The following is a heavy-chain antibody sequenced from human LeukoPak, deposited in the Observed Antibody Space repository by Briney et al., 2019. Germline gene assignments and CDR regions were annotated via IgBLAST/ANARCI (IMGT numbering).Heavy chain of an antibody. CDR1: GYTFTSYY. CDR2: INPSGGST. Sequence: ASVKVSCKASGYTFTSYYMHWVRQAPGQGLEWMGIINPSGGSTSYAQKFQGRVTMTRDMSTSTDYMELSSLRSEDTAVYYCARVPRYCSGGSCSYFDYWGQGTLVTVSS. V-gene: IGHV1-46*01. CDR3: ARVPRYCSGGSCSYFDY. J-gene: IGHJ4*02. D-gene: IGHD2-15*01.